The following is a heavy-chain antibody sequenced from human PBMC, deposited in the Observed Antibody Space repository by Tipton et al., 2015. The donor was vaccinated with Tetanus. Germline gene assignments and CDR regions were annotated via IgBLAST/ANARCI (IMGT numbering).Heavy chain of an antibody. CDR2: IYYSGST. V-gene: IGHV4-30-4*01. CDR1: GGSISSGDYY. CDR3: ARGIPYYYDSSGYSPYFDY. D-gene: IGHD3-22*01. Sequence: TLSLTCTVSGGSISSGDYYWSWIRQPPGKGLEWIGYIYYSGSTYYNPSLKSRVTISVDTSKNQFSLKLSSVTAADTAVYYCARGIPYYYDSSGYSPYFDYWGQGTLVTVSS. J-gene: IGHJ4*02.